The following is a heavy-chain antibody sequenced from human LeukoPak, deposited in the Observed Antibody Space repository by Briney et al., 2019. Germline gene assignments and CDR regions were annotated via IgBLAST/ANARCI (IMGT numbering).Heavy chain of an antibody. CDR3: ARDGGAGFASY. CDR1: GYTFITYG. CDR2: ISAYNGNT. Sequence: ASVTVSRKSSGYTFITYGINWVRQAPGQGLEWMGWISAYNGNTNYAQKLQGRVTMTTDTSTSTSYMELRSLRSDDTAVYYCARDGGAGFASYWGQGTLVTVSS. D-gene: IGHD3-16*01. J-gene: IGHJ4*02. V-gene: IGHV1-18*01.